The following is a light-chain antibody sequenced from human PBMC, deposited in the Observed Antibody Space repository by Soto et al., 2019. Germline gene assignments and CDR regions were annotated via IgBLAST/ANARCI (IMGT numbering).Light chain of an antibody. J-gene: IGKJ5*01. CDR1: QSVSTSY. V-gene: IGKV3-20*01. Sequence: EVVLTQSPGTLSLSPGDRGALSCRASQSVSTSYLAWYQQKPGQAPRLLIYGASSRATGIPDRFSGTGSETDFTLTISGLQSEDSAVYFCQQYNNWPFSFGQGTRLEIK. CDR2: GAS. CDR3: QQYNNWPFS.